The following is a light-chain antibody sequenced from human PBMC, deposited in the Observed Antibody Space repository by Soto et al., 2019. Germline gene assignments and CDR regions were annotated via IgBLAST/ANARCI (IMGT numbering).Light chain of an antibody. CDR1: QSISSW. CDR2: AAS. V-gene: IGKV1-12*01. J-gene: IGKJ5*01. Sequence: DIQMTQSPSTLSASVGDRVTITCRASQSISSWLAWYQQKPGKAPNLLIYAASSLQSGVPSRFSGSESGTDFTLTISSLQPEDCAIYFCQQANSFPITFGQGTRLENK. CDR3: QQANSFPIT.